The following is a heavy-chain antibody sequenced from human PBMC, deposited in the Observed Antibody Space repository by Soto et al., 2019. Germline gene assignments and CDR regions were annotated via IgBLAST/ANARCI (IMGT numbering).Heavy chain of an antibody. CDR1: GYTFTRYG. CDR3: ARGGVLLWFGEPLDY. V-gene: IGHV1-18*01. CDR2: ISGYSGNT. D-gene: IGHD3-10*01. J-gene: IGHJ4*02. Sequence: QVQLVQSGAEVKKPGASVKVSCKASGYTFTRYGFTWVRQAPGQGLEWMGWISGYSGNTNYAQNLRGRVTMTTDTSTSTAYMELRSLRSDDTAVYYCARGGVLLWFGEPLDYWGQGTLLTVSS.